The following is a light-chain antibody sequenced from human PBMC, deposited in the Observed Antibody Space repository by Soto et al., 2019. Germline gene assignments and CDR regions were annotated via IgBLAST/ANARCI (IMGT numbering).Light chain of an antibody. CDR1: HSISTW. CDR3: QQYNSYWT. V-gene: IGKV1-5*03. CDR2: KAS. J-gene: IGKJ1*01. Sequence: DIQMTQSPSTLSASVGDRVTITCRASHSISTWLAWYQQKPGKAPKLLIYKASSLESGVPSRFSGSGSGTEFTLTISSLHPDDFATYYCQQYNSYWTFGQGTKVEIK.